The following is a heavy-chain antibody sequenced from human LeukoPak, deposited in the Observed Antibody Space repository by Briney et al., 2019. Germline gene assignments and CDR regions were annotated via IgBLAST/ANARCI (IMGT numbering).Heavy chain of an antibody. D-gene: IGHD3-22*01. CDR1: RFAFYNFA. J-gene: IGHJ4*02. Sequence: GGSLTLSCAASRFAFYNFAMSWVRQAPGRGLEWVSIISGGGGSTRYADSVKGRFTISRDNSKNTLYLQMNSLRAEDTAVYYCAKDYYDSSGYAASGYWGQGTLVTVSS. V-gene: IGHV3-23*01. CDR2: ISGGGGST. CDR3: AKDYYDSSGYAASGY.